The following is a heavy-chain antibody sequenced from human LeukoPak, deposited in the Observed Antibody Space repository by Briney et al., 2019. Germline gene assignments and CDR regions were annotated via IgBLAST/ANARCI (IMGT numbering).Heavy chain of an antibody. CDR3: AKDRYAWNSGYSYTPFDY. Sequence: PGGSLRLSCAASRFTFSSYAMSWVRQAPGKGLEWVSAISGSRVSTYYADSVKGRFTTSRDNSKNTLYLQMNSLRAEDTAVYYCAKDRYAWNSGYSYTPFDYWGQGTLVTVSS. CDR2: ISGSRVST. V-gene: IGHV3-23*01. CDR1: RFTFSSYA. J-gene: IGHJ4*02. D-gene: IGHD5-18*01.